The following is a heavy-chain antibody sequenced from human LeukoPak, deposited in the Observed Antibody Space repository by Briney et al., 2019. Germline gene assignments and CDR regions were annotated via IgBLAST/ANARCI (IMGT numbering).Heavy chain of an antibody. Sequence: GESLKISCKGSGYSFTSYWIGWVRQMPGKGLEWMGIIYPGDSDTRYSPSFQGQVTISADKSISTAYLQWSSLKASDTAMFSWAKHPKDMVGEVISAFDIWGQGTMVTVSS. D-gene: IGHD3-10*01. CDR3: AKHPKDMVGEVISAFDI. CDR2: IYPGDSDT. V-gene: IGHV5-51*01. CDR1: GYSFTSYW. J-gene: IGHJ3*02.